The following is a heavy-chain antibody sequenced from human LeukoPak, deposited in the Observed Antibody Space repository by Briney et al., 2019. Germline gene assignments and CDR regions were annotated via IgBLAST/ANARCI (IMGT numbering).Heavy chain of an antibody. J-gene: IGHJ6*03. Sequence: SVKVSCKASGGTFSSYAISWVRQAPGQGLEWMGRIIPIFGTANYAQKFQGRVTITTDESTSTAYMELSSLRSEDTAVYYCARDSGVVAAIPNYYYYYYMDVWGKGTTVTVSS. V-gene: IGHV1-69*05. D-gene: IGHD2-21*02. CDR1: GGTFSSYA. CDR2: IIPIFGTA. CDR3: ARDSGVVAAIPNYYYYYYMDV.